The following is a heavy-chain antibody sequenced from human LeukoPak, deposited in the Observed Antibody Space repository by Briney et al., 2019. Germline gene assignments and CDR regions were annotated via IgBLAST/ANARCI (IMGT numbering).Heavy chain of an antibody. Sequence: ASVKVSCTASGYTFTGYYMHWVRQAPGQGLEWMGRINPNSGGTNYAQKFQGRVTMTRDTSISTAYMELSRLRSDDTAVYYCSRVWQPRGWFDPWGQGTLVTVSS. CDR3: SRVWQPRGWFDP. D-gene: IGHD6-13*01. CDR1: GYTFTGYY. V-gene: IGHV1-2*06. CDR2: INPNSGGT. J-gene: IGHJ5*02.